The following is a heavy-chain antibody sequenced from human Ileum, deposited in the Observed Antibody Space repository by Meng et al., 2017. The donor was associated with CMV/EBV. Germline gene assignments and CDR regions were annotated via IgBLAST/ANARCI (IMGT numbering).Heavy chain of an antibody. V-gene: IGHV3-7*01. D-gene: IGHD1-26*01. CDR1: GFTFSTYW. CDR3: AKDRHSGSYGGMDV. J-gene: IGHJ6*02. Sequence: GESLKISCAASGFTFSTYWMSWVRQAPGKGLEWVANIKQDGSEKYYVDSVKGRFTISRDNAKDSLYLQMNSLRAEDTTVYYCAKDRHSGSYGGMDVWGQGTTVTVSS. CDR2: IKQDGSEK.